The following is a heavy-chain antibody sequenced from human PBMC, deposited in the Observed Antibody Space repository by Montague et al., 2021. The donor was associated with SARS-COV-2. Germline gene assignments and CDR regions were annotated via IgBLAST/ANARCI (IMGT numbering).Heavy chain of an antibody. J-gene: IGHJ2*01. V-gene: IGHV4-31*01. CDR3: ARSPEPMIILIITSLNWYFDL. Sequence: TLSLTCTVSGGSISSGGYYWSWIRQHPGKGLEWIGYIYYSGSTYYNPSLKSQVIISVDTSKNQFSLKMSSVTAADTAVYYCARSPEPMIILIITSLNWYFDLWGRGTLVTVSS. CDR2: IYYSGST. D-gene: IGHD3-22*01. CDR1: GGSISSGGYY.